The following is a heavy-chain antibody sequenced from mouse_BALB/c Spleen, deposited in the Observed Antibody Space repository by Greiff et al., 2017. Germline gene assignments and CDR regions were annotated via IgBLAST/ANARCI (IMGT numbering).Heavy chain of an antibody. Sequence: EVQLQQSGAELVRSGASVKLSCTASGFNIKDYYMHWVKQRPEQGLEWIGWIDTENGDTESAPKFQGKATMTADTSSNTAYLQLSSLTSEDTAVYYCNENYGPMDYWGQGTSVTVSS. CDR1: GFNIKDYY. CDR3: NENYGPMDY. V-gene: IGHV14-4*02. J-gene: IGHJ4*01. CDR2: IDTENGDT. D-gene: IGHD1-1*02.